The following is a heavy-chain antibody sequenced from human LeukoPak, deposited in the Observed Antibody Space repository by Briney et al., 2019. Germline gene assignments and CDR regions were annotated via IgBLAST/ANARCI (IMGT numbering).Heavy chain of an antibody. Sequence: GGSLRLSCAASGFTFSSYGMHWVRQAPGKGLEWVAVIWYDGGNKYYADSVKGRFTISRDNSKNTLYLQMNSLRAEDTAVYYYARIGAGYSSGWYYFDYWGQGTLVTVSS. CDR2: IWYDGGNK. D-gene: IGHD6-19*01. CDR1: GFTFSSYG. V-gene: IGHV3-33*01. CDR3: ARIGAGYSSGWYYFDY. J-gene: IGHJ4*02.